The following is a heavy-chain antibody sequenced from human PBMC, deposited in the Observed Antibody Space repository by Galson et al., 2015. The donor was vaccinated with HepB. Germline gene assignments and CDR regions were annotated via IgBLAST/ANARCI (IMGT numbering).Heavy chain of an antibody. D-gene: IGHD2-2*01. CDR3: ARGNRPSHCSSTSCYLSYWFDP. V-gene: IGHV4-59*01. CDR1: GGSISSYY. J-gene: IGHJ5*02. Sequence: LSLTCTVSGGSISSYYWSWIRQPPGKGLEWIGYIYYSGSTNYNPSLKSRVTISVDTSKNQFSLKLSSVTAADTAVYYCARGNRPSHCSSTSCYLSYWFDPWGQETLVPVSS. CDR2: IYYSGST.